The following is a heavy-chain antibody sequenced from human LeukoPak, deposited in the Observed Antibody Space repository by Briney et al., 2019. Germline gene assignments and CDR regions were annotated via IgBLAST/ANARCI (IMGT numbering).Heavy chain of an antibody. CDR1: GFTFSSYA. D-gene: IGHD1-20*01. J-gene: IGHJ4*02. Sequence: GRSLRLSCAASGFTFSSYAMHWVRQAPGKGLVWVSRIKSDGITITYADSVKGRFTISRDNAKNTLYLQMNSLRAEDTAVYYCLRDLNWSLDQWGQGTLVTVSS. CDR3: LRDLNWSLDQ. CDR2: IKSDGITI. V-gene: IGHV3-74*01.